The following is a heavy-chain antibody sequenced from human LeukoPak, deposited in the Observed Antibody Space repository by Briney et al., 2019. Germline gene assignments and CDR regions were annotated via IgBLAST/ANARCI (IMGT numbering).Heavy chain of an antibody. CDR3: ARIGRGYNWFDP. D-gene: IGHD3-10*01. V-gene: IGHV4-59*01. CDR2: IYYSGST. Sequence: SETLSLTCTVSGGSISSYYWSWIRQPPGKGLEWIGYIYYSGSTNYNPSLKSRVTISVDTSKNRFSLKLSSVTAADTAVYYCARIGRGYNWFDPWGQGTLVTVSS. CDR1: GGSISSYY. J-gene: IGHJ5*02.